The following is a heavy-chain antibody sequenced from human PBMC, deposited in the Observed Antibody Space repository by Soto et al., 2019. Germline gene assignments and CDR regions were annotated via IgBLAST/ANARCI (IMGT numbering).Heavy chain of an antibody. J-gene: IGHJ4*02. CDR2: ISGSGGST. CDR1: GFTFSSYA. V-gene: IGHV3-23*01. D-gene: IGHD3-16*01. CDR3: ASQRRDGFFGDY. Sequence: PVGSLSLSCAASGFTFSSYAMSWVRKAPGKGLEWVSAISGSGGSTYYADSVKGRFTISRDNPKNSLYLQMNSLRAEDTAVYYCASQRRDGFFGDYWGQGTLVTVS.